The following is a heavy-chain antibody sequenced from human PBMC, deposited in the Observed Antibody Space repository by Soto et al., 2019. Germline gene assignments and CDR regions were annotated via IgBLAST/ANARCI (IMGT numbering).Heavy chain of an antibody. V-gene: IGHV4-31*03. J-gene: IGHJ5*02. CDR2: IYDSGNT. Sequence: QVQLQESGPGLVKPSQTLSLTCTVSGGSISSGAYYWSWIRQHPGKGPEWIGYIYDSGNTYYNPSLRSRLPIEIATSKNQLSLKVNPVTAADTAVYYCARGGLPQLPFDPWGQGTLVTVSS. D-gene: IGHD2-21*02. CDR1: GGSISSGAYY. CDR3: ARGGLPQLPFDP.